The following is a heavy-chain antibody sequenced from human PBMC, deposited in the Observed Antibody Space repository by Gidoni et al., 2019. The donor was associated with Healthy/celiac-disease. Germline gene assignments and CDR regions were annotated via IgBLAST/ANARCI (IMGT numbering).Heavy chain of an antibody. CDR1: GFTFSSYG. CDR2: ICYDGSKQ. J-gene: IGHJ4*02. V-gene: IGHV3-33*01. Sequence: QVQLVEFGGGVVQPGRSLRLSCSASGFTFSSYGMHWVRQAPGKGLGWVAVICYDGSKQSYADAVKGRFTISRDNSQNTLYLQMNRLRAEDTAVYYCARGYWQLGYFDYWGQGTLVTVSS. D-gene: IGHD6-13*01. CDR3: ARGYWQLGYFDY.